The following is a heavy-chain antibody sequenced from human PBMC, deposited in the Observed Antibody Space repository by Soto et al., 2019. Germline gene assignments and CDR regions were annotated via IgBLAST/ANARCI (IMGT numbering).Heavy chain of an antibody. CDR2: INPNSGGT. D-gene: IGHD3-10*01. V-gene: IGHV1-2*02. Sequence: GASVKVSCKASGYTFTGYYMHWLRQSLGQGLEWMGWINPNSGGTNYAQKFQGRVTMTRDTSISTAYMELSRLRSDDTAVYYCARTAITMVRGVNYYYGMDVWGQGTTVTVSS. CDR1: GYTFTGYY. J-gene: IGHJ6*02. CDR3: ARTAITMVRGVNYYYGMDV.